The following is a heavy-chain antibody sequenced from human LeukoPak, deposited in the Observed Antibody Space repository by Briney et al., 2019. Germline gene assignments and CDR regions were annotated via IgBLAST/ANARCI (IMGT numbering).Heavy chain of an antibody. CDR2: IYYSGST. D-gene: IGHD6-13*01. Sequence: PSETLSLTCTVSGGSISSYYWSWVRQPPGKGLEWIGYIYYSGSTNYNPSLKSRVTISVDTSKNQFSLKLSSVTAADTAVYYCARHAGAAAGTDFDYWGQGTLVTVSS. CDR3: ARHAGAAAGTDFDY. CDR1: GGSISSYY. J-gene: IGHJ4*02. V-gene: IGHV4-59*08.